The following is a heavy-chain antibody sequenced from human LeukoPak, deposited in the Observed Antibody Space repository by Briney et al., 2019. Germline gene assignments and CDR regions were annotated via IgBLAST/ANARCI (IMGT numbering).Heavy chain of an antibody. J-gene: IGHJ3*02. Sequence: SETLSLTCTVSGGSISSYYWSWIQQPPGKGLEWIGYIYYSGSTNYNPSLKSRVTISVDTSKNQFSLKLSSVTAADTAVYYCARMSNYRNAFDIWGQGTMVTVSS. CDR3: ARMSNYRNAFDI. D-gene: IGHD4-4*01. CDR1: GGSISSYY. CDR2: IYYSGST. V-gene: IGHV4-59*01.